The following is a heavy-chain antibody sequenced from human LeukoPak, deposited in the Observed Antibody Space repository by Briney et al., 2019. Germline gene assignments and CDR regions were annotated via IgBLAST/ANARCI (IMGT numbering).Heavy chain of an antibody. V-gene: IGHV3-23*01. J-gene: IGHJ4*02. D-gene: IGHD6-6*01. CDR1: GYSISSGYY. CDR2: ISGSGGST. CDR3: ARGSTLRSIAARPSFDY. Sequence: ETLSLTCTVSGYSISSGYYWGWIRQPPGKGLEWVSAISGSGGSTYYADSVKGRFTISRDNSKNTLYLQMNSLRAEDTAVYYCARGSTLRSIAARPSFDYWGQGTLVTVSS.